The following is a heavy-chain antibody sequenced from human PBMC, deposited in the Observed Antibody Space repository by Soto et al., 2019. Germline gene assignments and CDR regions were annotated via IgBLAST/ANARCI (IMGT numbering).Heavy chain of an antibody. CDR3: ARAGQYCSSTSCYTWSPYYYSGLDV. CDR2: IFYNGST. D-gene: IGHD2-2*02. CDR1: GDSINSGDYY. V-gene: IGHV4-30-4*01. J-gene: IGHJ6*02. Sequence: SETLSLTCTVSGDSINSGDYYWSWTRQPPGKGLEWIGYIFYNGSTYYNPSLKSRVIISVDTSKNKFSLKLTSVTAADTAVYYCARAGQYCSSTSCYTWSPYYYSGLDVWGPGTTVTVSS.